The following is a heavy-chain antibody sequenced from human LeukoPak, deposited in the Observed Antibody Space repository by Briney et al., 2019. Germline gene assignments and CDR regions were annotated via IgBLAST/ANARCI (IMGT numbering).Heavy chain of an antibody. J-gene: IGHJ4*02. V-gene: IGHV3-11*01. CDR1: GFTFSDYY. CDR3: AGKGNYYYDSSGPIDY. CDR2: ISSSGSTI. D-gene: IGHD3-22*01. Sequence: GGSLRLSCAASGFTFSDYYMSWIRQAPGKGLEWVSYISSSGSTIYYADSVKGRFTISRDNAKNSLYLQMNSLRAEDTAVYYCAGKGNYYYDSSGPIDYWGQGTLVTVSS.